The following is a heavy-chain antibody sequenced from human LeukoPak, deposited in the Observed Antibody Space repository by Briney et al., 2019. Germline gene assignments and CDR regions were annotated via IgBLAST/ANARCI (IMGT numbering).Heavy chain of an antibody. Sequence: PGGSLRLSCATSGFTFSSYAMHWVRQAPGKGLEWVAVISYDGSNKYYADSVKGRFTISRDNSKNTLYLQMNSLRAEDTAVYYCASHYYDSSGYPFDAFDIWGQGTMVTVSS. CDR3: ASHYYDSSGYPFDAFDI. CDR1: GFTFSSYA. CDR2: ISYDGSNK. V-gene: IGHV3-30-3*01. D-gene: IGHD3-22*01. J-gene: IGHJ3*02.